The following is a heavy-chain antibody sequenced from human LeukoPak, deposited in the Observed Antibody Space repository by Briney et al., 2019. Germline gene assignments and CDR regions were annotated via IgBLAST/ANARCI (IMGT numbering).Heavy chain of an antibody. V-gene: IGHV1-18*01. CDR2: ISVYNGNT. CDR1: GYTFTSHG. Sequence: RASVKVSCKASGYTFTSHGIRWVRQAPGQGLEWLGWISVYNGNTNYAQKLQGRVNMTTDTSTSTACMELRSLRSDDTAVYYCARAGYCSGGSCHNWFDPWGQGTLVTVSS. J-gene: IGHJ5*02. CDR3: ARAGYCSGGSCHNWFDP. D-gene: IGHD2-15*01.